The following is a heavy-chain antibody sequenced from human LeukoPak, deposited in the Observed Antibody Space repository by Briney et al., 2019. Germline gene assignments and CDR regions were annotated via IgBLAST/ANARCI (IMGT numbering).Heavy chain of an antibody. V-gene: IGHV4-61*02. CDR2: IYTSGST. D-gene: IGHD2-8*02. CDR1: GGSTSSGRYY. Sequence: SETLSLTCTVAGGSTSSGRYYWSWIRQPAGRGLEGIGRIYTSGSTNYNPSLKSRVTISVDTSKNQLSLKLSSVTAADTAVYYCARSAECGGVSSACFDYWGQGTLVTVSP. CDR3: ARSAECGGVSSACFDY. J-gene: IGHJ4*02.